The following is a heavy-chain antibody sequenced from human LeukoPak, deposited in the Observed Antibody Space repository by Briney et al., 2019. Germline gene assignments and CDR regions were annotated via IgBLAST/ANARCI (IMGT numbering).Heavy chain of an antibody. CDR2: IIPIFGTA. CDR3: ARERYSSSDAFDI. CDR1: GGTFSSYA. D-gene: IGHD6-6*01. Sequence: GASVTVSCKASGGTFSSYAISWVRQAPGQGLEWMGGIIPIFGTANYAQKFQGRVTITTDGSTSTAYMELSSLRSEDTAVYYCARERYSSSDAFDIWGQGTMVTVSS. J-gene: IGHJ3*02. V-gene: IGHV1-69*05.